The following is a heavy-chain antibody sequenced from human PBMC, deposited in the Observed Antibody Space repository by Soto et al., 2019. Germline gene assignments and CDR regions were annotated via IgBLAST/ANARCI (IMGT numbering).Heavy chain of an antibody. J-gene: IGHJ6*02. CDR1: GYTFTCYA. CDR3: ASSRITMVPYGMDV. V-gene: IGHV1-3*01. CDR2: INAGNGNT. D-gene: IGHD3-10*01. Sequence: ASVKVSCKASGYTFTCYAMHWVRQAPGQRLEWMGWINAGNGNTKYSQKFQGRVTITRDTSASTAYMELSSLRSEDTAVYYCASSRITMVPYGMDVWGQGTTVTVSS.